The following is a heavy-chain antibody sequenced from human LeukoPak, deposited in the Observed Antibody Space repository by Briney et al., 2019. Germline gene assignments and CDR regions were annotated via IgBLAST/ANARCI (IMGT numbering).Heavy chain of an antibody. D-gene: IGHD6-13*01. CDR2: IYYSGST. V-gene: IGHV4-59*01. CDR1: GGSISSYY. J-gene: IGHJ4*02. CDR3: ARGIAAARFDY. Sequence: SETLSLTRTVSGGSISSYYWSWIRQPPGKGLEWIGYIYYSGSTNYNPSLKSRVTISVDTSKNQFSLKLSSVTAADTAVYYCARGIAAARFDYWGQGTLVTVSS.